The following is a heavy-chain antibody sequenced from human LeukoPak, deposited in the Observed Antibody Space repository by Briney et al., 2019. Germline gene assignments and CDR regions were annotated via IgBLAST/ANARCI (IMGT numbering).Heavy chain of an antibody. CDR2: IWYDGSNK. CDR3: AKVASYDSSGYYDY. Sequence: PGGSLRLSCAAFGFTFSSYGMHWVRQAPGKGLEWVAVIWYDGSNKYYADSVKGRFTISRDNSKNTLYLQMNSLRAEDTAVYYCAKVASYDSSGYYDYWGQGTLVTVSS. D-gene: IGHD3-22*01. CDR1: GFTFSSYG. J-gene: IGHJ4*02. V-gene: IGHV3-33*06.